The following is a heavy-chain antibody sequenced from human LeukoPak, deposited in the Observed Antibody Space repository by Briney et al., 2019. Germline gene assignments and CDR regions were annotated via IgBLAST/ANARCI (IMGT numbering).Heavy chain of an antibody. V-gene: IGHV1-2*02. CDR1: GYTFTYYY. CDR2: INPNSGGT. CDR3: ASGVGVVPAGHKHVDY. J-gene: IGHJ4*02. Sequence: ASVKVSCKASGYTFTYYYIHWVRQAPGQGLEWMGWINPNSGGTNYAHKFQGRVTMTRGTSISTAYMELSRLRSDDTAVYYCASGVGVVPAGHKHVDYWGQGTLVTVSS. D-gene: IGHD2-2*01.